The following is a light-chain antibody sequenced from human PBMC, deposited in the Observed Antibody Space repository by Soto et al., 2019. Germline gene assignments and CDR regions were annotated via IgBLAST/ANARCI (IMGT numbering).Light chain of an antibody. CDR2: GAS. CDR1: QSVRSNY. Sequence: EIVLTQSPGTLSLSPGEGATLSCRASQSVRSNYLAWYQQKPGQAPRLLIYGASSRATGIPDRFSGSWSGTDFTLTISRLESEDFAVYYCQQYGDSSRTFGQGTKVEI. CDR3: QQYGDSSRT. J-gene: IGKJ1*01. V-gene: IGKV3-20*01.